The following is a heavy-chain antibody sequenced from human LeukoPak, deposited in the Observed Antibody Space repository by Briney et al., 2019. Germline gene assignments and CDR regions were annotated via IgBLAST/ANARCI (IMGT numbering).Heavy chain of an antibody. CDR3: ARDRIVVVTAPRYFDL. D-gene: IGHD2-21*02. V-gene: IGHV3-48*03. CDR2: FSSSGSTI. CDR1: GFTFSSYE. Sequence: GGSLRLSCAASGFTFSSYEMNWVRQAPGKGLEWVSYFSSSGSTIYYADSVKGRFTISRDNAKNSLYMQMNSLTAEDTAVYYCARDRIVVVTAPRYFDLWGRGTLVTVSS. J-gene: IGHJ2*01.